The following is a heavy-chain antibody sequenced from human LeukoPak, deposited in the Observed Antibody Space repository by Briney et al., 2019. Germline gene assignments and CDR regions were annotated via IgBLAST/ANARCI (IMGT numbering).Heavy chain of an antibody. V-gene: IGHV4-34*01. D-gene: IGHD1-1*01. Sequence: SETLSLTCAVYGGSFSGYYWSWIRQPPGKGLDWIGEINHSGSTNYNPSLKSRVTISVDTSKNQFSLKLSSVTAADTAVYYCARGGNGGTNYYFDYWGQGTLVTVSS. J-gene: IGHJ4*02. CDR2: INHSGST. CDR1: GGSFSGYY. CDR3: ARGGNGGTNYYFDY.